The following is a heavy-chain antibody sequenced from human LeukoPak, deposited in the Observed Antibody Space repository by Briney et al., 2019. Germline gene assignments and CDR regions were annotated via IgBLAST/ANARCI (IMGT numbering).Heavy chain of an antibody. Sequence: QSGGSLRLSCAASGFTFSNYAMSWVRQAPGKGLEWVSAVSGRDDSTYYADSVKGRLTISSDNSKITLYLQMNGLRAEDTAVYYCAKWGDYDILTGYYDSDYWGQGTLVTVSS. CDR1: GFTFSNYA. D-gene: IGHD3-9*01. CDR3: AKWGDYDILTGYYDSDY. J-gene: IGHJ4*02. V-gene: IGHV3-23*01. CDR2: VSGRDDST.